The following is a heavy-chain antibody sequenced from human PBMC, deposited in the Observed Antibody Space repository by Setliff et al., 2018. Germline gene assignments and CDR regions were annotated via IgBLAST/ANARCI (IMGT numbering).Heavy chain of an antibody. CDR3: AREEVIVMIVNNYYYYMDV. CDR2: IIPNFRTT. J-gene: IGHJ6*03. Sequence: ASVKVSCKASGGTFSKYGISWVRQAPGQGLEWMGGIIPNFRTTSYAQKFQGRVTISTDESTMTAYMALNSLRPEDTAMYYCAREEVIVMIVNNYYYYMDVWGKGTTVTVSS. D-gene: IGHD2-21*01. V-gene: IGHV1-69*05. CDR1: GGTFSKYG.